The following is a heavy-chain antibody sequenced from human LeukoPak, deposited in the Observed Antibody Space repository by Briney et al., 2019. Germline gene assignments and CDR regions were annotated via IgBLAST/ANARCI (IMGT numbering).Heavy chain of an antibody. CDR1: GFTFRSYA. CDR3: TREIFNGFDI. CDR2: ISYDGSNK. V-gene: IGHV3-30-3*01. Sequence: AGRSLRLSCAGSGFTFRSYAMHWVRQAPGKGLEWVAVISYDGSNKDYADSVKGRFTISRDNSKNTLYLQMNSLRAEDTAFYYCTREIFNGFDIWGQGTMVTVSS. J-gene: IGHJ3*02.